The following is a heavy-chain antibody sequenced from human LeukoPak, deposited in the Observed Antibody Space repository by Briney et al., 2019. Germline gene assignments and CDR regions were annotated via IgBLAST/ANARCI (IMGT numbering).Heavy chain of an antibody. V-gene: IGHV3-30*02. CDR3: AKSTHRYCSSTSCEGPVDY. D-gene: IGHD2-2*01. J-gene: IGHJ4*02. CDR1: GFTFSSYG. CDR2: IWYGGSNK. Sequence: TGGSLRLSCAASGFTFSSYGMHWVRQAPGKGLEWVAVIWYGGSNKYYADSVKGRFTISRDNSKNTLYLQMNSLRAEDTAVYYCAKSTHRYCSSTSCEGPVDYWGQGTLVTVSS.